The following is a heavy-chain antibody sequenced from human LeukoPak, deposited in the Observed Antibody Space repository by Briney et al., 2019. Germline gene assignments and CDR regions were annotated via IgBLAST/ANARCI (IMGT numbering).Heavy chain of an antibody. CDR1: GYTFTSYY. V-gene: IGHV1-46*01. J-gene: IGHJ4*02. CDR2: INPSGGST. CDR3: ARDIAARPVFDY. Sequence: ASVKVSCKASGYTFTSYYMHWVRQAPGQGLEWMGIINPSGGSTSYAQKFQGRVTMTRDMSTSTDYMELSSLRSEDTAVYYCARDIAARPVFDYWGQGTLVTVSS. D-gene: IGHD6-6*01.